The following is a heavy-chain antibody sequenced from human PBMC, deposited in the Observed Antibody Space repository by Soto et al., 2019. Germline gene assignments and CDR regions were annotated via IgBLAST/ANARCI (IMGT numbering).Heavy chain of an antibody. CDR2: ISYDGSNK. CDR3: AKATVTQLYWFDP. V-gene: IGHV3-30*18. J-gene: IGHJ5*02. Sequence: QVQLVESGGGVVQPGRSLRLSCAASGFTFSSYGMHWVRQAPGKGLEWEAVISYDGSNKYYADSVKGRFTISRDNSKNALYLQMNSLRAEDTAVYYCAKATVTQLYWFDPWGQGTLVTVSS. CDR1: GFTFSSYG. D-gene: IGHD4-17*01.